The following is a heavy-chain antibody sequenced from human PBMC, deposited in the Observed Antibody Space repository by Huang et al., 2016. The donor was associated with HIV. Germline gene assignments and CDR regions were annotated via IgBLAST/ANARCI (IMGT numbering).Heavy chain of an antibody. Sequence: QLQLQESGPGLVKPSETLSLTCAVSGSSISSSYYWGWIRQPPGKGREWIGNIYYSGNISYNPSLKRRVTISVDTSKNHISLKVDSVTAADTAVYYCARPLTGTTALGYWGQGTLVTVSS. D-gene: IGHD1-20*01. J-gene: IGHJ4*02. CDR2: IYYSGNI. CDR1: GSSISSSYY. V-gene: IGHV4-39*01. CDR3: ARPLTGTTALGY.